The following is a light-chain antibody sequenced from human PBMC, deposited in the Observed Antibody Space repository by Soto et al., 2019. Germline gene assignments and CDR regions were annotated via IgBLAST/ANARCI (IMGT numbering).Light chain of an antibody. V-gene: IGLV2-14*01. CDR2: DVS. Sequence: QSALTQPASVSGSPGQSITVSCTGTSSDVGGYDYVSWYQQHPGKVPKLMIYDVSNRPSGVSNRFSGSKSGNTASLTISGLQAEDEADYYCSSWTGTNTLVFGGGTKLTVL. CDR3: SSWTGTNTLV. CDR1: SSDVGGYDY. J-gene: IGLJ3*02.